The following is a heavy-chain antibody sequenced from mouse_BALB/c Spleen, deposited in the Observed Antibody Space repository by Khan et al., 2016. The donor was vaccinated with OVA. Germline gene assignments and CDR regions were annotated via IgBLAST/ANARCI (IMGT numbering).Heavy chain of an antibody. J-gene: IGHJ4*01. V-gene: IGHV5-12*02. CDR2: ISNGGGRT. D-gene: IGHD2-10*02. CDR1: GFTFSDYY. CDR3: ARHGYGKGDAMDY. Sequence: EVELVESGGGLVQPGGSLKLSCATSGFTFSDYYMYWVRQTPEKRLEWVAYISNGGGRTYYADTVKGRFTSSRDTAKQTLDLQCSCLKTEDSAMYYWARHGYGKGDAMDYWGQGTSVTVSS.